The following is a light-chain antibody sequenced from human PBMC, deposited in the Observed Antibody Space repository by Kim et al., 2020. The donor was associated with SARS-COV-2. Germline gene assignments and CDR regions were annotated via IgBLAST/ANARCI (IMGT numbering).Light chain of an antibody. J-gene: IGLJ1*01. CDR2: RND. CDR3: AARDDTLSGFL. Sequence: GERVTSSFSGSISNIGSRSVYGSQQFPGTAPKHLIYRNDQRPSGVPDRFSGSKSGTSASLAISGLRSADEADYYCAARDDTLSGFLCGGGTKVTVL. CDR1: ISNIGSRS. V-gene: IGLV1-47*01.